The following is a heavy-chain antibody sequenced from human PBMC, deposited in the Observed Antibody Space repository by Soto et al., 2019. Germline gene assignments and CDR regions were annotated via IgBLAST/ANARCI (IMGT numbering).Heavy chain of an antibody. Sequence: GSLRLSCTASGFTFGDYAMSWVRQAPGKGLEWVGFIRSKAYGGTTEYAASVKGRFTISRDDSKSIAYLQMNSLKTEDTAVYYCTRGSAGFDFWSGYSPRVYGMDVWGQGTTVTVSS. CDR3: TRGSAGFDFWSGYSPRVYGMDV. V-gene: IGHV3-49*04. J-gene: IGHJ6*02. CDR1: GFTFGDYA. CDR2: IRSKAYGGTT. D-gene: IGHD3-3*01.